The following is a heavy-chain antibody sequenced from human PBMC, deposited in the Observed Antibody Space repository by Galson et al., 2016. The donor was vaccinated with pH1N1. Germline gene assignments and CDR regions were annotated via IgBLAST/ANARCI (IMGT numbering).Heavy chain of an antibody. CDR1: GYTFNSYG. Sequence: SVKVSCKASGYTFNSYGITWARQAPGQGFEWMGWISGYNGGTIYAQKFQGRVTMTTDTSTSTAYMDLRSLRSDDTAVYYCARDEGSWTVWGQGTLVTVSS. V-gene: IGHV1-18*01. CDR3: ARDEGSWTV. J-gene: IGHJ4*02. D-gene: IGHD1-26*01. CDR2: ISGYNGGT.